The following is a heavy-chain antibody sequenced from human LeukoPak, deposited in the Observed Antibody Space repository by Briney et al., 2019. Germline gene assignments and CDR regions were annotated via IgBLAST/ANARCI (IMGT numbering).Heavy chain of an antibody. Sequence: ASVKVSCKASGYTFTGYYMHWVRQAPGQGLEWMGWINPNSGGTNYAQKFQGRVTMTRDTSISTAYMELSRLRSDDTAVYYCAVTTGTTLGSLDIWGQGTMVTVSS. V-gene: IGHV1-2*02. CDR2: INPNSGGT. CDR3: AVTTGTTLGSLDI. D-gene: IGHD1-1*01. J-gene: IGHJ3*02. CDR1: GYTFTGYY.